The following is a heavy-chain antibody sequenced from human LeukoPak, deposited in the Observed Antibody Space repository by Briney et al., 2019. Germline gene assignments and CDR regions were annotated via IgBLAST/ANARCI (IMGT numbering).Heavy chain of an antibody. D-gene: IGHD2/OR15-2a*01. CDR2: FDPEDGKT. V-gene: IGHV1-24*01. CDR1: GHSLSELS. J-gene: IGHJ4*02. CDR3: AIETYSTTLDH. Sequence: GASVTVSCKVSGHSLSELSMFWVRQTPGKGLEWMGGFDPEDGKTIYAQKFQGRITMTEDTSTDTAYMELSSLRNEDTAVYYCAIETYSTTLDHWGQGTLVTVSS.